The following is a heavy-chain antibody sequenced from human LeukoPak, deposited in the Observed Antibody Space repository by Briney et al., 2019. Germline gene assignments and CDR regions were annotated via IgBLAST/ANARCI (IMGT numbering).Heavy chain of an antibody. V-gene: IGHV3-7*01. J-gene: IGHJ3*02. D-gene: IGHD6-13*01. CDR2: IKQDGSEK. CDR3: TTEGFIAAADATGAFDI. Sequence: GGSLRLSCAASGFTFSSYWMSWVRQAPGKGLEWVANIKQDGSEKYYVDSVKGRFTISRDNAKNSLYLQMNSLRAEDTAVYYCTTEGFIAAADATGAFDIWGQGTMVTVSS. CDR1: GFTFSSYW.